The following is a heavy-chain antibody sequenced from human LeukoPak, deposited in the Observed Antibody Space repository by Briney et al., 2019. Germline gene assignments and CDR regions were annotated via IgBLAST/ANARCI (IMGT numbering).Heavy chain of an antibody. J-gene: IGHJ4*02. Sequence: GSLRLSCAASGFTFSSYAMSWVRQAPGEGLEWVSTISGSGGSTYYADSVKGRFTISRDNSKNTLHLQMNSLRAEDTAVYYCAKVEDSSGYYAFDYWGQGTLVTVSS. CDR3: AKVEDSSGYYAFDY. D-gene: IGHD3-22*01. CDR2: ISGSGGST. CDR1: GFTFSSYA. V-gene: IGHV3-23*01.